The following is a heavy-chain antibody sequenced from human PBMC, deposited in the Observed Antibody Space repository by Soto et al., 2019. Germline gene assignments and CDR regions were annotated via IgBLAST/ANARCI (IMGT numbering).Heavy chain of an antibody. Sequence: ASVKVSCKASGYTFTSYYMHWVRQAHGQGLEWMGIINPSGGSTSYAQKFQGRVTMTRDTSTSTVYMELSSLRSEDTAVYYCARDNPDCTNGVCYTFDYWGQGTLVTVSS. CDR2: INPSGGST. V-gene: IGHV1-46*01. CDR1: GYTFTSYY. CDR3: ARDNPDCTNGVCYTFDY. J-gene: IGHJ4*02. D-gene: IGHD2-8*01.